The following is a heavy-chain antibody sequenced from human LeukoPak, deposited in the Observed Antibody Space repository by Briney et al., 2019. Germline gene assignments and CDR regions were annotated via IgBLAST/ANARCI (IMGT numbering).Heavy chain of an antibody. Sequence: GGSLRLSCAASGFTFSSYAMSWVRQAPGKGLEWVSAISGSGGSTYYADSVKGRFTISRDNSKNTLYLQMNSLRAEDTAVYYCAKGLLRGYSYGYCFDYWGQGTLVTVSS. J-gene: IGHJ4*02. CDR2: ISGSGGST. D-gene: IGHD5-18*01. CDR1: GFTFSSYA. CDR3: AKGLLRGYSYGYCFDY. V-gene: IGHV3-23*01.